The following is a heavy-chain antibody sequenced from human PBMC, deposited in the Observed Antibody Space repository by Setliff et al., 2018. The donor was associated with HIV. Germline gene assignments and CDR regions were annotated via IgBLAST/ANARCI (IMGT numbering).Heavy chain of an antibody. CDR3: ARHHPSVAVAGPFDR. Sequence: PSETLSLTCTVSGGSISNYYWSWIRQPPGKGLEWIAYIYYSGSTNYNPSLKSRVTISVDTSKNQFSLKLSSVTAADTAVYYCARHHPSVAVAGPFDRWGQGALVTV. V-gene: IGHV4-59*08. D-gene: IGHD6-19*01. CDR2: IYYSGST. J-gene: IGHJ4*02. CDR1: GGSISNYY.